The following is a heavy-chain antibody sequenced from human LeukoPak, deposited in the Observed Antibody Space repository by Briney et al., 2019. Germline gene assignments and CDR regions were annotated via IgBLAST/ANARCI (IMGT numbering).Heavy chain of an antibody. CDR2: IYYSGST. CDR1: GGSISSYY. J-gene: IGHJ6*02. D-gene: IGHD2-2*01. Sequence: SETLSLTCTVSGGSISSYYWSLIRQPPGKGLEWIGYIYYSGSTNYNPSLKSRVTISVDTSKNQFSLKLSSVTAADTAVYYCARGRYCSSSSCPWYYYYGMDVWGQGTTVTVSS. CDR3: ARGRYCSSSSCPWYYYYGMDV. V-gene: IGHV4-59*01.